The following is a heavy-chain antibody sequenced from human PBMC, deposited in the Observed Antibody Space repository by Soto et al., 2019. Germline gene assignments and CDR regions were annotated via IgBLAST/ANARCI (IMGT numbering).Heavy chain of an antibody. V-gene: IGHV3-30*18. J-gene: IGHJ4*02. CDR2: ISYDGGNK. Sequence: GGSLRLSCAASGFTFSSYGMHWVRQAPGKGLEWVAVISYDGGNKYYADSVKGRFTISRDNSKNTLYLQMNSLRAEDTAVYYCAKVYYDSSGYHLSLDYWGQGTLVTVSS. CDR1: GFTFSSYG. CDR3: AKVYYDSSGYHLSLDY. D-gene: IGHD3-22*01.